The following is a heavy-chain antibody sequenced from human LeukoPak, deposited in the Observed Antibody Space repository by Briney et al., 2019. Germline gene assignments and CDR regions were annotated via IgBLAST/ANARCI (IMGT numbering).Heavy chain of an antibody. CDR3: ARGLSIAALRRRIRREYYXXY. CDR1: GFTFSSYW. D-gene: IGHD6-6*01. Sequence: GGSLRLSCAASGFTFSSYWMSWVRQAPGKGLEGVANIKQEGSEKYYVDSVKGRFTISRDNAKNSLYLQMNSLRAEDTAVYYCARGLSIAALRRRIRREYYXXYWGXXTLXTVSS. CDR2: IKQEGSEK. J-gene: IGHJ4*01. V-gene: IGHV3-7*01.